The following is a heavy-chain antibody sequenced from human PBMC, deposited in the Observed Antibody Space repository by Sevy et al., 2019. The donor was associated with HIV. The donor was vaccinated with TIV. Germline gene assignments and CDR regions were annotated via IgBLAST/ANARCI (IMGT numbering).Heavy chain of an antibody. CDR3: AGENAWGRGYS. CDR2: IYYNGHI. D-gene: IGHD1-26*01. V-gene: IGHV4-59*08. Sequence: SETLSLTCTVSGGSITSLYWNWIRQPPGKGLEWIANIYYNGHINYNPSLKSRVTLSLDTSKIQFSLRLSSVTVADTAMYYCAGENAWGRGYSWGQGTLVTVSS. CDR1: GGSITSLY. J-gene: IGHJ4*02.